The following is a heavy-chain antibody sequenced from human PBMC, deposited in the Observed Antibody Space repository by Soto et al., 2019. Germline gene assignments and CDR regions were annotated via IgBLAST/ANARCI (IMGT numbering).Heavy chain of an antibody. CDR3: ARVGLTRLRYFDY. CDR1: GGSFSGYY. D-gene: IGHD5-12*01. CDR2: INHSGST. V-gene: IGHV4-34*01. J-gene: IGHJ4*02. Sequence: SETLSLTCAVYGGSFSGYYWSWIRQPPGKGLEWIGEINHSGSTNYNPSLKSRVTISVDTSKNQFSLKLSSVTAADTAVYYCARVGLTRLRYFDYWGQGTLVTVSS.